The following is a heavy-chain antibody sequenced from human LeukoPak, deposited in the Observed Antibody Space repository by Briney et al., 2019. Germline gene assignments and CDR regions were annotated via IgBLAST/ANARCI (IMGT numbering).Heavy chain of an antibody. D-gene: IGHD1-26*01. CDR3: ASNIVGAIGPVDY. V-gene: IGHV3-33*01. CDR1: GFTFSSYD. Sequence: GGSLRLSCAASGFTFSSYDMHWVRQAPGKGLEWVALIWYDESKTYYADSVKGRFTISRDNSKNTLYLQMDSLRAEDTAVYYCASNIVGAIGPVDYWGQGTLVTVSS. J-gene: IGHJ4*02. CDR2: IWYDESKT.